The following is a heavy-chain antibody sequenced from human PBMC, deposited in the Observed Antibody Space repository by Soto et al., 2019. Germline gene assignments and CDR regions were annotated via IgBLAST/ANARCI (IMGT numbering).Heavy chain of an antibody. CDR3: ARDRGIRYFDWLPNHDAFDI. D-gene: IGHD3-9*01. CDR1: GFTFSSYG. V-gene: IGHV3-33*01. CDR2: IWYDGSNK. J-gene: IGHJ3*02. Sequence: PGGSLRLSCAASGFTFSSYGMHWVRQAPGKGLEWVAVIWYDGSNKYYADSVKGRFTISRDNSKNTLYLQMNSLRAEDTAVYYCARDRGIRYFDWLPNHDAFDIWGQGTMVTVSS.